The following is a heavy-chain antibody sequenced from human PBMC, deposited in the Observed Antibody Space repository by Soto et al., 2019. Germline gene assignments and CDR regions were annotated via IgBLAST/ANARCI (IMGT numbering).Heavy chain of an antibody. CDR2: IIPIFGTA. D-gene: IGHD5-12*01. Sequence: QVQLLQSGAEVKKPGASVKVSVKASGGTFSSYAISWVRQAPGQGREWMGGIIPIFGTADYAQKFKGRVTITADESTSTAYMNMSSLRSEDTAVYYCASPHTVATIVNYYYAMDVWGQGTTVTVSS. V-gene: IGHV1-69*12. J-gene: IGHJ6*02. CDR1: GGTFSSYA. CDR3: ASPHTVATIVNYYYAMDV.